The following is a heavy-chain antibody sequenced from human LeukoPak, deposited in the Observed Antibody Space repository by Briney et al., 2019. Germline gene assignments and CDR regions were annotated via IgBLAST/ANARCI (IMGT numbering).Heavy chain of an antibody. Sequence: PGRSLRLSCAASGFIFSKCGMHWVRQAPGKGLEWVAVISYDGSNKNYADSVKGRFTISRDNSENTLYLQMNSLRVEDTAVYYCARVLSRGMSSGYYSPFDYWGQGTLVTVSS. J-gene: IGHJ4*02. CDR2: ISYDGSNK. CDR3: ARVLSRGMSSGYYSPFDY. D-gene: IGHD3-22*01. V-gene: IGHV3-30*03. CDR1: GFIFSKCG.